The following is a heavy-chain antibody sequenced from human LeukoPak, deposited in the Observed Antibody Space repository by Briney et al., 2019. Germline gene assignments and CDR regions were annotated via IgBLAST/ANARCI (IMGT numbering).Heavy chain of an antibody. V-gene: IGHV4-34*01. CDR1: GGSFSGYY. D-gene: IGHD3-3*01. Sequence: PSETLSLTCAVYGGSFSGYYWSWIRQPPGKGLEWIGEINHSGSTNYNPSLKSRVTISVDTSKNQFSLKLSSVTAADTAVYYCARGPVQIFGENENWFDPWGQGTLVTVS. CDR3: ARGPVQIFGENENWFDP. CDR2: INHSGST. J-gene: IGHJ5*02.